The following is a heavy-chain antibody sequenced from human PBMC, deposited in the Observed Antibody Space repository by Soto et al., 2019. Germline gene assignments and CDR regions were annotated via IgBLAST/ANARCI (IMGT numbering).Heavy chain of an antibody. Sequence: QVQLVQSGAEVKKPGSSVKVSCKASGGTFSSYAIRLVRQAPRQGVEWMGVIIPIFGTANYAQKLQGRVTITADKSTSTAYMERSSLRSEDTAVYYCARDRYSSSWPRAWWYFDLCRRGTLVTVSS. J-gene: IGHJ2*01. CDR3: ARDRYSSSWPRAWWYFDL. D-gene: IGHD6-13*01. CDR2: IIPIFGTA. V-gene: IGHV1-69*06. CDR1: GGTFSSYA.